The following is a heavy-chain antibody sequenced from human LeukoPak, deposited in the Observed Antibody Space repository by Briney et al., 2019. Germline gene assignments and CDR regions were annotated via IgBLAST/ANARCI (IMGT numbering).Heavy chain of an antibody. CDR3: AKDRYYDSSGTIDY. V-gene: IGHV3-9*01. D-gene: IGHD3-22*01. CDR1: GFTFDDYA. J-gene: IGHJ4*02. CDR2: ISWNSGSI. Sequence: GGSLRLSRAASGFTFDDYAMHWVRQAPGKGLEWVSGISWNSGSIGYADSVKGRFTISRDNAKNSLYLQMNSLRAEDTALYYCAKDRYYDSSGTIDYWGQGTLVTVSS.